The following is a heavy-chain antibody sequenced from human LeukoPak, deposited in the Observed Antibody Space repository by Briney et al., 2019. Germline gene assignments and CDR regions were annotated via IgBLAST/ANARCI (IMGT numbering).Heavy chain of an antibody. D-gene: IGHD4-23*01. V-gene: IGHV1-69*06. CDR1: GGTFSSYA. CDR3: ARPRGDYGGNSDYYGMDV. J-gene: IGHJ6*02. Sequence: ASVKVSCKASGGTFSSYAISWVRQAPGQGLEWMGGIIPIFGTANYAQKFQGRVTITADKSTSTAYMELSSLRSEDTAVYYCARPRGDYGGNSDYYGMDVWGQGTTVTVSS. CDR2: IIPIFGTA.